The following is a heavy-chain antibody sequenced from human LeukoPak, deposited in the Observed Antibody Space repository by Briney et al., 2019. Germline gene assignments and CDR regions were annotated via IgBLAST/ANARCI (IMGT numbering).Heavy chain of an antibody. CDR3: ARYSSSWAPYGMDV. D-gene: IGHD6-13*01. J-gene: IGHJ6*02. CDR2: IYPGDSDT. V-gene: IGHV5-51*01. Sequence: IIYPGDSDTRYSPSFQGQVTISADKSISTAYLQWSSLKASDTAMYYCARYSSSWAPYGMDVWGQGTTVTVSS.